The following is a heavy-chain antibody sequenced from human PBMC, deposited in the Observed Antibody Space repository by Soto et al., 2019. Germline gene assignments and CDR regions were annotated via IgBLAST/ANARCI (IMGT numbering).Heavy chain of an antibody. CDR1: GGSISSYY. CDR3: AREDDGGDRDYYGLDV. V-gene: IGHV4-59*12. Sequence: PSETLSLTCTVSGGSISSYYWSWIRQHPGKGLEWIGYIYYSGSVHYNPSLKSRLTMSVDTSKNQFSLNLSSVTAADTAVYFCAREDDGGDRDYYGLDVWGQGTTVTVSS. CDR2: IYYSGSV. D-gene: IGHD2-21*02. J-gene: IGHJ6*02.